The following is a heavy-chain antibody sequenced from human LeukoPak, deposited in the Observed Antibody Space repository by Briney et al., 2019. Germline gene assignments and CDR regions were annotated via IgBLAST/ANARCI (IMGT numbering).Heavy chain of an antibody. V-gene: IGHV3-30*02. CDR3: AKDVRWEHHYDSFDT. CDR2: IRYDGSNK. J-gene: IGHJ3*02. D-gene: IGHD1-26*01. Sequence: GGSLRLSCGASGFTFSSYGMRWVRQAPGKGLEWVAFIRYDGSNKYYADSVKGRFSISRDNPKHTLYLQMTSLRAEDTAVYYCAKDVRWEHHYDSFDTWGQGTLVTVSS. CDR1: GFTFSSYG.